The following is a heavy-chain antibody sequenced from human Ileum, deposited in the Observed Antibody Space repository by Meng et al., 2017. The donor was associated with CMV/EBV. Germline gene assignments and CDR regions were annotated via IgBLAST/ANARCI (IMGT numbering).Heavy chain of an antibody. CDR1: GFTFTMSA. D-gene: IGHD3-3*01. Sequence: SVKVSCKASGFTFTMSAVHWVRQARGQRLEWIGWIVVGSGNTNYAQRFQERVTITRDMSTSTAYMELNSLRSEDTAVYYCAADSTLYDFWRYGLDVWGQGTTVTVSS. CDR3: AADSTLYDFWRYGLDV. J-gene: IGHJ6*02. V-gene: IGHV1-58*01. CDR2: IVVGSGNT.